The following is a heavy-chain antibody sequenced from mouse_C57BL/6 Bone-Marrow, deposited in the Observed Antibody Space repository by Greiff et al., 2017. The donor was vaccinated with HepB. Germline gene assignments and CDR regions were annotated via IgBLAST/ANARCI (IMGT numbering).Heavy chain of an antibody. D-gene: IGHD1-1*01. CDR3: ARFITTVVASYYFDY. Sequence: EVKVEESGGGLVKPGGSLKLSCAASGFTFSSYAMSWVRQTPEKRLEWVATISDGGSYTYYPDNVKGRFTISRDNAKNNLYLQMSHLKSEDTAMYYCARFITTVVASYYFDYWGQGTTLTVSS. CDR2: ISDGGSYT. CDR1: GFTFSSYA. J-gene: IGHJ2*01. V-gene: IGHV5-4*03.